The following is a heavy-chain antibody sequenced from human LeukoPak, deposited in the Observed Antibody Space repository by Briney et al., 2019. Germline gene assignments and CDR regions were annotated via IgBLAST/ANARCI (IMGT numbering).Heavy chain of an antibody. J-gene: IGHJ4*02. Sequence: GGSLRLSCAASGFTFSSYAMSWVRQAPGKGLEWVSGINWNGGSTGYADSVKGRFTISRDNAKNSLYLQMNSLRAEDTAVYYCARDLWGTYYDFWSGTDYWGQGTLVTVSS. D-gene: IGHD3-3*01. CDR1: GFTFSSYA. CDR2: INWNGGST. CDR3: ARDLWGTYYDFWSGTDY. V-gene: IGHV3-20*04.